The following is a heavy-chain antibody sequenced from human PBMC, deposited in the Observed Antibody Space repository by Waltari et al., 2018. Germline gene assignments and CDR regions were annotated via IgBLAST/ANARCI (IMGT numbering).Heavy chain of an antibody. CDR2: VSFDENIS. D-gene: IGHD2-2*01. V-gene: IGHV3-30-3*01. CDR1: GFSFRTHP. CDR3: ARDPRGDASFYYHMDV. J-gene: IGHJ6*03. Sequence: QGQLVESGGGVVQPGRSLRLSCEVSGFSFRTHPMPWVRQAPGKGLEWVAVVSFDENISYYADSVKGRFTISRDNSESTLYLQMNSLRAEDTAVYFCARDPRGDASFYYHMDVWGRGTTVTVSS.